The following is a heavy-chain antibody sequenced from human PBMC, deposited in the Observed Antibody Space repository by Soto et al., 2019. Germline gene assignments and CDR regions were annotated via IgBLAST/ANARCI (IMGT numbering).Heavy chain of an antibody. J-gene: IGHJ5*02. Sequence: SETLSLTCAVSGGSISSGGYSWTWVRQPPGKGLEWIGEVYHSGSTRYNPSLKSRVTISVDKPNNQFSLKLSSMTGADTAVYYCATRPPQIVVTLLPFPSWGQGTPVTVSS. CDR2: VYHSGST. CDR1: GGSISSGGYS. CDR3: ATRPPQIVVTLLPFPS. D-gene: IGHD2-15*01. V-gene: IGHV4-4*02.